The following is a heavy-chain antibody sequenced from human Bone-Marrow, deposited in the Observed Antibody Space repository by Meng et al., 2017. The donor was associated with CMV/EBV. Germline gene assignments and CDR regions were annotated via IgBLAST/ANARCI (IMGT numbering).Heavy chain of an antibody. J-gene: IGHJ3*02. V-gene: IGHV3-7*01. D-gene: IGHD6-13*01. CDR3: ARDLNYSSSWSDAFEI. CDR1: GFTFSSYW. CDR2: IKQDGSEK. Sequence: GESLKISCAASGFTFSSYWMSWVRQAPGKGLEWVANIKQDGSEKYYVDSVKGRFTISRDNAKNSLYLQMNSLRAEDTAVYYCARDLNYSSSWSDAFEIWGQGTMVTVSS.